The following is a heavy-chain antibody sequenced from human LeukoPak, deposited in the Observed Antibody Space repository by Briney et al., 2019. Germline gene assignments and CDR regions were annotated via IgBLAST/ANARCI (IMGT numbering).Heavy chain of an antibody. Sequence: PSETLSLTCTVSGGSVNSSSYYWGWIRQPPGKALEWIGSVYHSGCTYYNPSLKSRVTISIDTSKNQFSLRLSSVTAADTAVYYCARSSMFRGVTFDYWGQGTLVTVSS. J-gene: IGHJ4*02. CDR2: VYHSGCT. CDR3: ARSSMFRGVTFDY. D-gene: IGHD3-10*01. V-gene: IGHV4-39*01. CDR1: GGSVNSSSYY.